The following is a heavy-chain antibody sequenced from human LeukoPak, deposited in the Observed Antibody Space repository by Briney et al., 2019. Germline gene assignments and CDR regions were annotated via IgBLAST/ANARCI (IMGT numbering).Heavy chain of an antibody. V-gene: IGHV1-46*01. Sequence: ASVEVSCKASGYTFANYGISWVRQAPGQGLEWMGIINPRGGSTSYAQKFRGRVTMTGDTSTSTVYMELSSLTSEDTAVYYCARSTVGATGSDFDYWGQGTLVTVSS. D-gene: IGHD1-26*01. CDR3: ARSTVGATGSDFDY. CDR2: INPRGGST. CDR1: GYTFANYG. J-gene: IGHJ4*02.